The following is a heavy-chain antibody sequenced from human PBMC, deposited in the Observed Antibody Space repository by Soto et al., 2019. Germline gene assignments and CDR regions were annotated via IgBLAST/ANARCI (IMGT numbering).Heavy chain of an antibody. J-gene: IGHJ4*02. CDR2: ILNDGSRQ. CDR3: ARDDDYGDNGLDY. D-gene: IGHD4-17*01. Sequence: QVQLVESGGGVVQPGRSLRLSCEASGFTFSHYGMHWVRQAPGKGLEWVAVILNDGSRQHYADSVKGRLTISRDNSKNTLYLDMNSLRLEDTAVYYCARDDDYGDNGLDYWGQGTLVTVSS. CDR1: GFTFSHYG. V-gene: IGHV3-33*01.